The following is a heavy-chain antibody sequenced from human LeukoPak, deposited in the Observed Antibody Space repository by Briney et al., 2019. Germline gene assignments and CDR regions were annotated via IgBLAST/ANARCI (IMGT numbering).Heavy chain of an antibody. CDR1: AFTFRSYW. J-gene: IGHJ3*02. V-gene: IGHV3-7*01. CDR3: ARYGNNVDNAFDI. D-gene: IGHD4-17*01. CDR2: IKEDGSEN. Sequence: GGSLRLSCAASAFTFRSYWMSWVRQAPGKGLEWVANIKEDGSENYYVDSVKGRFTISRDNAENSLYLQVNSLRVEDTALYYCARYGNNVDNAFDIWGQGTMVTVSS.